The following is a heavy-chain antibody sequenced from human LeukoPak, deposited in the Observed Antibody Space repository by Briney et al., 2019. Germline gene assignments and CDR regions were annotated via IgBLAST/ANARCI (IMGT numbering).Heavy chain of an antibody. CDR3: ARAAGQHYDILTGYYNVVVFDY. J-gene: IGHJ4*02. Sequence: ASVKVSCKASGYTFTGYYMHWVRQAPGQGLEWMGWINPNSGGTNYAQKFQGWVTMTRDTSISTAYMELSRLRSDDTAVYYCARAAGQHYDILTGYYNVVVFDYWGQGTLVTVSS. V-gene: IGHV1-2*04. CDR1: GYTFTGYY. D-gene: IGHD3-9*01. CDR2: INPNSGGT.